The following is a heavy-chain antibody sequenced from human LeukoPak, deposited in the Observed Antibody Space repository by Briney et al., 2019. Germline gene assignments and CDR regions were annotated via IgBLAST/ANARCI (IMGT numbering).Heavy chain of an antibody. V-gene: IGHV1-2*02. J-gene: IGHJ6*02. CDR2: INPNSGGT. CDR3: ASVLGASSDYYGMDV. D-gene: IGHD1-26*01. Sequence: AAVKVSCKASGYPFDNFGLTWVRQAPGQGLEWMGWINPNSGGTNYAQEFQGRVTMTRDTSISTAYMELSRLRSDDTAVYYCASVLGASSDYYGMDVWGQGTTVTVSS. CDR1: GYPFDNFG.